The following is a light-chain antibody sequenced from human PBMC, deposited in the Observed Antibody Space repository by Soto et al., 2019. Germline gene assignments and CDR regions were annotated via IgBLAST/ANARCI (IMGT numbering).Light chain of an antibody. CDR3: QQYGTSPQT. CDR1: QSVSSSY. CDR2: GAS. J-gene: IGKJ2*01. V-gene: IGKV3-20*01. Sequence: ENVLTQSPGTLSLSPGERATLSCRASQSVSSSYLAWYQQKPGQTPRLLIYGASSRATGIPDRFSGSGSGTDFTRTISRLEPEDFAVYYCQQYGTSPQTFGQGTKLEIK.